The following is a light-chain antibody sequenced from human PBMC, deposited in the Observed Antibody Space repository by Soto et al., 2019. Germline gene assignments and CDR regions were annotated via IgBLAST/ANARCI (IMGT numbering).Light chain of an antibody. CDR1: NIGSKS. Sequence: SYELTQPPSMSVAPGQTATITCGGNNIGSKSVQWYQQKSGQAPVLVVYDDSDRPSGVPDRFSGSKSGTSASLAITGLQAEDEADYYCQSYDSLNNSLFGGGTQLTVL. CDR3: QSYDSLNNSL. V-gene: IGLV3-21*02. J-gene: IGLJ2*01. CDR2: DDS.